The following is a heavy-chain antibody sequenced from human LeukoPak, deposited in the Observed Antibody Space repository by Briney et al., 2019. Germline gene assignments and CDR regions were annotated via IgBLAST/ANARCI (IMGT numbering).Heavy chain of an antibody. CDR3: VRDRYYVPDY. V-gene: IGHV3-74*01. CDR2: IHSDGSTT. CDR1: GFTFSSTW. D-gene: IGHD3-16*01. J-gene: IGHJ4*02. Sequence: GGSLRLSCAAPGFTFSSTWMRWFRHVPGKGPVWVSRIHSDGSTTIYADSVKGRFTISRDNARNTLYMQMNSLRAEDTAVYYCVRDRYYVPDYWGQGTLVTVSS.